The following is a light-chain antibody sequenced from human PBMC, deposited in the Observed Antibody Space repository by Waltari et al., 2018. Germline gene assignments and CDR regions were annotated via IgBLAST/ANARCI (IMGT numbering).Light chain of an antibody. CDR2: AAS. V-gene: IGKV1-9*01. Sequence: DIQLTQSPSFLSASIGDRVTITCRASQGINNFLAWYQQKSGKAPKLLIYAASTLQSGVPSRFSGSGSGTEFTLTISSLQPEDFASYYCHQLDNYPWTCGQGTKVEIK. J-gene: IGKJ1*01. CDR3: HQLDNYPWT. CDR1: QGINNF.